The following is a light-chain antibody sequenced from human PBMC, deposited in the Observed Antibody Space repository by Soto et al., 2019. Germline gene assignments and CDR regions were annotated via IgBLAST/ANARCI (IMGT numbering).Light chain of an antibody. CDR1: QTVAGSY. CDR2: AAS. Sequence: ETVLTQSPGTLSLSPGERATLSCRASQTVAGSYLAWYQQKPGQAPRLLIYAASTRVTGIPDRFSGSGFGRDFTLAISRLESEDFAVYYCQRYANWYTFGQATTMEI. V-gene: IGKV3-20*01. CDR3: QRYANWYT. J-gene: IGKJ2*01.